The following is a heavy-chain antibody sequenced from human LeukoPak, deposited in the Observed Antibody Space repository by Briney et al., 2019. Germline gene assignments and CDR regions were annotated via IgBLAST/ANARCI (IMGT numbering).Heavy chain of an antibody. CDR1: GFTFSSYG. Sequence: GGSLRLSCAASGFTFSSYGIHWVRQAPGRGLEWVAFIRYDGSNQYYADSVKGRFTISRDNSMNTLYLQMNSLRAEDTAVYYCARSSLSGSALPPFDYWGQGTLVTVSS. V-gene: IGHV3-30*02. D-gene: IGHD3-10*01. CDR2: IRYDGSNQ. CDR3: ARSSLSGSALPPFDY. J-gene: IGHJ4*02.